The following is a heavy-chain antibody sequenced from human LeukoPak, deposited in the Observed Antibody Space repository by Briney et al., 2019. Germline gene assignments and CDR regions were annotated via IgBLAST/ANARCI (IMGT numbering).Heavy chain of an antibody. CDR2: ISVYSGKT. Sequence: GASVKVSRKASGYTFTSYTITWVRQAPGQGLEWMGWISVYSGKTHYAQKLQGRVSMTTDTSTTTAYMELRSLRSDATAVYYCARDYYGTSGYFCGSNYWGQGTLVTVSS. D-gene: IGHD3-22*01. J-gene: IGHJ4*02. CDR1: GYTFTSYT. V-gene: IGHV1-18*01. CDR3: ARDYYGTSGYFCGSNY.